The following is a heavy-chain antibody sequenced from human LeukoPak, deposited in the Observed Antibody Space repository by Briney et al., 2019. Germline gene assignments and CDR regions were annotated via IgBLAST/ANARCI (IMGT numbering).Heavy chain of an antibody. J-gene: IGHJ3*02. CDR3: ARAVSYAFDI. Sequence: GGSPRLSCAASGFTFSNHWLSWVRQAPERGLEWVANIKPDGSEKYYMDSVKGRFTISRDNTKNSLYLQMNRLRAEDTAVYYCARAVSYAFDIWGQGTMVTVSS. D-gene: IGHD5/OR15-5a*01. CDR1: GFTFSNHW. V-gene: IGHV3-7*01. CDR2: IKPDGSEK.